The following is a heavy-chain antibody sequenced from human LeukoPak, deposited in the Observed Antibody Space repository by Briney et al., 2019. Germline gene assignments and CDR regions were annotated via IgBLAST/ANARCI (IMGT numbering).Heavy chain of an antibody. CDR3: ATSAGSAMAHQYMDV. J-gene: IGHJ6*03. D-gene: IGHD2-2*01. CDR2: ISYSSSHI. Sequence: GGSLRLSCAASGFTFIAYGLNWVRQAPGKGLEWVSAISYSSSHIYYADSVKGRFTISRDNAENSLYLQMNTLRAEDTAVYYCATSAGSAMAHQYMDVWGKGTTVTVSS. CDR1: GFTFIAYG. V-gene: IGHV3-21*01.